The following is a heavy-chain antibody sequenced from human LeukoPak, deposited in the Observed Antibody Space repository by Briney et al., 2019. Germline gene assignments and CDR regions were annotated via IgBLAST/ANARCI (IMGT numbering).Heavy chain of an antibody. CDR2: INHSGST. CDR3: Y. D-gene: IGHD3-10*01. Sequence: SETLSLTCAVYGGSFSGYYWSWIRQPPGKGLEWIGEINHSGSTNYNPSLKSRVTMTAADTAVYYCARPYYYGSGSGSLYFDYWGQGTLVTVSS. J-gene: IGHJ4*02. V-gene: IGHV4-34*01. CDR1: GGSFSGYY.